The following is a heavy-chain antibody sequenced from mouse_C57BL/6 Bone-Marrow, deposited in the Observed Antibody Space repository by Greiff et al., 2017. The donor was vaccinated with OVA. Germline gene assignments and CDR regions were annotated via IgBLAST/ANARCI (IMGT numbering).Heavy chain of an antibody. Sequence: QVHVKQSGAELVKPGASVKMSCKASGYTFTSYWITWVKQRPGQGLEWIGDIYPGSGSTNYNEKFKSKATLTVDTSSSTAYMQLSSLTSEDSAVYYCAKANIYYDYAYYIGYWGQGTTLTVTS. J-gene: IGHJ2*01. CDR1: GYTFTSYW. CDR3: AKANIYYDYAYYIGY. D-gene: IGHD2-4*01. CDR2: IYPGSGST. V-gene: IGHV1-55*01.